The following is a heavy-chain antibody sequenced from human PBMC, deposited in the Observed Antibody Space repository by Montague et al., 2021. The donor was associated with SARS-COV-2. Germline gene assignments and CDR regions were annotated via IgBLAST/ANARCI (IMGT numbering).Heavy chain of an antibody. Sequence: SLRLSFAASGFPFDDYAMHWVRQAPGKGLEWVSGISWNSGSIGYADSVKGRFTISRDNAKNSLYLQMNSLRAEDTALYYCAKDSAYYYGSGSYRGNDYYYYGMDVWGQGTTVTVSS. V-gene: IGHV3-9*01. CDR1: GFPFDDYA. CDR2: ISWNSGSI. CDR3: AKDSAYYYGSGSYRGNDYYYYGMDV. J-gene: IGHJ6*02. D-gene: IGHD3-10*01.